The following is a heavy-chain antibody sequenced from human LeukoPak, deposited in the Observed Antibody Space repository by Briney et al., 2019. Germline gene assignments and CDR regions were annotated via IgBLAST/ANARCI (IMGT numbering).Heavy chain of an antibody. D-gene: IGHD6-19*01. CDR2: INPNNGDT. V-gene: IGHV1-2*02. CDR1: GYTFTGYY. Sequence: ASVKVSCKASGYTFTGYYIHWMRQAAGQGLEWMAWINPNNGDTHYAQNFQGRVTMTRDTSISTAYMDLSSLRSDDTAVYYCARWVASPSTGWFDPWGQGTLVTVSS. J-gene: IGHJ5*02. CDR3: ARWVASPSTGWFDP.